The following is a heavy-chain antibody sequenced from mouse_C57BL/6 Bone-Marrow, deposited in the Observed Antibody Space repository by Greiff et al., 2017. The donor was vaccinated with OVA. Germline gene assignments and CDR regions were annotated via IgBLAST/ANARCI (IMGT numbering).Heavy chain of an antibody. V-gene: IGHV1-81*01. CDR3: ARRYYGSSYGYFDD. CDR2: IYPRSGNT. D-gene: IGHD1-1*01. J-gene: IGHJ2*01. CDR1: GYTFTSYG. Sequence: QVQLQQSGAELARPGASVKLSCKASGYTFTSYGISWVKQRTGQGLEWIGEIYPRSGNTYYNEKFKGKATLTADKSSSTAYMELRSLTSEDSAVYFCARRYYGSSYGYFDDWGQGTTLTVSS.